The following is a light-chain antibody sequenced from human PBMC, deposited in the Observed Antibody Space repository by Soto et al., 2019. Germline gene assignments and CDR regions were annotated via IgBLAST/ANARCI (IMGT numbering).Light chain of an antibody. Sequence: AIQLTQYPPSLAASVGDRVTITCRSSREISTLFACYQQKPGNAPKLLIYDASSLESGVPSRFSCSGSGTDFTLPISCLQSEDFATYYCQQYYSYLPIPFGQGTRLEIK. CDR3: QQYYSYLPIP. J-gene: IGKJ5*01. CDR2: DAS. CDR1: REISTL. V-gene: IGKV1-13*02.